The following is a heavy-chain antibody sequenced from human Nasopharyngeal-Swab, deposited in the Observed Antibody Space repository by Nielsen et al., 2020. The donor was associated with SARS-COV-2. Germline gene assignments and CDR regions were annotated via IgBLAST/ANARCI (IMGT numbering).Heavy chain of an antibody. CDR1: GFTFSSYD. J-gene: IGHJ6*02. CDR2: IGTAGDT. D-gene: IGHD3-10*01. CDR3: ARGVTMVRGVSPRYYYYGMDV. V-gene: IGHV3-13*01. Sequence: GESLKISCAASGFTFSSYDMHWVRQATGKGLEWVPAIGTAGDTYYPGSVKGRFTISRENAKNTLYLQMNSLRAGDTAVYYCARGVTMVRGVSPRYYYYGMDVWGQGTTVTVSS.